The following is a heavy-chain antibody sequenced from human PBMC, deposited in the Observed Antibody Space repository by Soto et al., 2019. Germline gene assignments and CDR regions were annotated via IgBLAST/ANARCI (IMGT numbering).Heavy chain of an antibody. CDR1: GFTFSSYG. Sequence: GGSLRLSXAASGFTFSSYGMHWVRQAPGKGLEWVAVIWYDGSNKYYADSVKGRFTISRDNSKNTLYLQMNSLRAEDTAVYYCARDQTLYYYDSSGPRGDDAFDIWGQGTMVT. CDR3: ARDQTLYYYDSSGPRGDDAFDI. D-gene: IGHD3-22*01. V-gene: IGHV3-33*01. J-gene: IGHJ3*02. CDR2: IWYDGSNK.